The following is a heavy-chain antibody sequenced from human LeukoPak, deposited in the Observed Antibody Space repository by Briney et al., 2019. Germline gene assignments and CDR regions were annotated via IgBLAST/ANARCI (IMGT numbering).Heavy chain of an antibody. CDR2: IIPIFGTA. CDR1: GGTFSSYA. CDR3: ATAINTGYSSSWFDY. J-gene: IGHJ4*02. D-gene: IGHD6-13*01. Sequence: SVKVSCKASGGTFSSYAISWVRQAPGQGLEWMGRIIPIFGTANYAQKFQGRVTMTEDTSTDTAYMELSSLRSEDTAVYYCATAINTGYSSSWFDYWGQGTLVTVSS. V-gene: IGHV1-69*06.